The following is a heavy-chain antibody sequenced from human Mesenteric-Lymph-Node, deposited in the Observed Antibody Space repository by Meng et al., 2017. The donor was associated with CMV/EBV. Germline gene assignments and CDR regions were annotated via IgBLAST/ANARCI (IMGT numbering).Heavy chain of an antibody. CDR2: INPSGGST. Sequence: ALVKVSCKASGYTFTSYYMHWVRQAPGQGLEWMGIINPSGGSTSYAQKFQGRVTMTRDTSTSTVYMELSSLRSEDTAVYYCASGGYGSGSYYNQGSFDYWGQGTLVTVSS. D-gene: IGHD3-10*01. V-gene: IGHV1-46*01. CDR3: ASGGYGSGSYYNQGSFDY. J-gene: IGHJ4*02. CDR1: GYTFTSYY.